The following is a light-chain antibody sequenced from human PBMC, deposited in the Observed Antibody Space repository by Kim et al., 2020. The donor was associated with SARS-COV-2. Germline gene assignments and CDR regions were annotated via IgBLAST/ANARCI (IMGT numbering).Light chain of an antibody. CDR2: EAA. Sequence: PPGEGAPPPCRASQTVSLDYEAWNQQEPGQPPRLLITEAATGPPDIPDRFRGGGSGKAFTLTISSLEPDVFAVYYCHQYGTSPLTFGGGTKVDIK. CDR1: QTVSLDY. J-gene: IGKJ4*01. CDR3: HQYGTSPLT. V-gene: IGKV3-20*01.